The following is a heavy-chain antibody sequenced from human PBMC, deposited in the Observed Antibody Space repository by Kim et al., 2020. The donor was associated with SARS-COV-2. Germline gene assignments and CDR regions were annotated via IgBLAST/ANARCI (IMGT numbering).Heavy chain of an antibody. V-gene: IGHV1-3*01. CDR2: INAGNGNT. J-gene: IGHJ6*02. CDR3: ARERILWFGDDGMDV. CDR1: GYTFTSYA. D-gene: IGHD3-10*01. Sequence: ASVKVSCKASGYTFTSYAMHWVRQAPGQRLEWMGWINAGNGNTKYSQKFQGRVTITRDTSASTAYMELSSLRSEDTAVYYCARERILWFGDDGMDVWGQGTTVTVSS.